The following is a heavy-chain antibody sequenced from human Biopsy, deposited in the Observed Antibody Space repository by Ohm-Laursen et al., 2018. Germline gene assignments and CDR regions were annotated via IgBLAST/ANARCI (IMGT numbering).Heavy chain of an antibody. Sequence: SETLSLTCTVSGDSISNDYWSWIRQSAGQGLEWIGRIHTSGSTNRNLSLKSRVTMSVDTSKNQFSLKLRSVTAADTAVYYCARGTGKYYVYGAFDIWGQGAMVTVSS. CDR3: ARGTGKYYVYGAFDI. CDR2: IHTSGST. J-gene: IGHJ3*02. V-gene: IGHV4-4*07. D-gene: IGHD3/OR15-3a*01. CDR1: GDSISNDY.